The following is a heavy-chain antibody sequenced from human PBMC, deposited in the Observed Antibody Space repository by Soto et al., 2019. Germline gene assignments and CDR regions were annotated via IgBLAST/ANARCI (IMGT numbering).Heavy chain of an antibody. V-gene: IGHV1-18*01. Sequence: GASVKVSCKASGYTFTSYGISWVRQAPGQGLEWMGWISAYNGNTNYAQKLQGRVTMTTDTSTSTAYMELRSLRSDDTAVYYCARALSLDDFWSGYYSWGQGTLVTVSS. CDR2: ISAYNGNT. CDR3: ARALSLDDFWSGYYS. J-gene: IGHJ4*02. CDR1: GYTFTSYG. D-gene: IGHD3-3*01.